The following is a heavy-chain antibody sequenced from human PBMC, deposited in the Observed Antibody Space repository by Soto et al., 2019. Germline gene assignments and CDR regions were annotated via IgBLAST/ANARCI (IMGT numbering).Heavy chain of an antibody. Sequence: PSETLSLTCTVSGGSISSGDYYWSWIRQPPGKGLEWIGYIYYSGSTYYNPSLKSRVTISVDRSKNQFSLKLSAVTAADTAVYYCARANHYDFWSGPLGPWGQGTLVTVSS. J-gene: IGHJ5*02. CDR3: ARANHYDFWSGPLGP. D-gene: IGHD3-3*01. CDR1: GGSISSGDYY. CDR2: IYYSGST. V-gene: IGHV4-30-4*01.